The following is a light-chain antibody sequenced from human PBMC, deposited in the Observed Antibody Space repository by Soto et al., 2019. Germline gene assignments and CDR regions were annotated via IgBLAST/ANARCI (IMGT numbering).Light chain of an antibody. V-gene: IGKV1-5*03. Sequence: DIPMTQSPSTLSASVGDRVTITCRASQSSSSWLAWYQQKPGKAPKLLIYKAPSLESGVPSRFSGSGSGTEFTRTISRLQPDDFATYYCQQYNSYPLTFGGGTKVEIK. CDR2: KAP. CDR3: QQYNSYPLT. CDR1: QSSSSW. J-gene: IGKJ4*01.